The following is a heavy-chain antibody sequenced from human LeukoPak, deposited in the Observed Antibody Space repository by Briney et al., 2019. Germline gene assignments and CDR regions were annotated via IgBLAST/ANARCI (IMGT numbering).Heavy chain of an antibody. Sequence: AASVKVSCKASGYTFTSYYMHWVRQAPGQGLEWMGIINPSGGSTSYAQKFQGRVTMTRDTSTSTVYMELSSLRSEDTAVYYCARSRPYGSGSYYTPSPADPWGQGTLVTVSS. J-gene: IGHJ5*02. D-gene: IGHD3-10*01. CDR2: INPSGGST. CDR1: GYTFTSYY. V-gene: IGHV1-46*01. CDR3: ARSRPYGSGSYYTPSPADP.